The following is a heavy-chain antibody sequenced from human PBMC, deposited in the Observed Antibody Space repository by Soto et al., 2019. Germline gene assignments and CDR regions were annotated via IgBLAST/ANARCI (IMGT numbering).Heavy chain of an antibody. V-gene: IGHV4-59*01. D-gene: IGHD2-2*01. CDR3: ARVDCSSTSCYGSEYFQH. Sequence: SETLSLTCTVSGGSISSYYWSWIRQPPGKGLEWIGYIYYSGSTNYNPSLKSRVTISVDTSKNQFSLKLSSVTAADTAVYYCARVDCSSTSCYGSEYFQHWGQGTLVTVSS. CDR2: IYYSGST. J-gene: IGHJ1*01. CDR1: GGSISSYY.